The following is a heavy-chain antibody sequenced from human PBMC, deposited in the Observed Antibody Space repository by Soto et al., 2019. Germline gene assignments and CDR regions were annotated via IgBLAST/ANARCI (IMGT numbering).Heavy chain of an antibody. V-gene: IGHV1-2*02. CDR3: GRGRSGQIVVFY. J-gene: IGHJ4*02. Sequence: ASVKVSFKASGYTFTGHYIHWVRQAPEQGPEWMGEIGPESGATRYAQRFQGRVTMTRDMSITTVYMELNNLSPDDTAVYYCGRGRSGQIVVFYWGQGTPVTVSS. CDR2: IGPESGAT. CDR1: GYTFTGHY. D-gene: IGHD1-26*01.